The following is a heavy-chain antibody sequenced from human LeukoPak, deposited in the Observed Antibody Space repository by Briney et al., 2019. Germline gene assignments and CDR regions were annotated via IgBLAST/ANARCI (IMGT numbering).Heavy chain of an antibody. V-gene: IGHV3-21*05. J-gene: IGHJ4*02. CDR1: GFTFSTYG. CDR3: ARVGSSGPIDY. CDR2: ISSSSSYT. D-gene: IGHD6-19*01. Sequence: GGSLRLSCAASGFTFSTYGIHWVRQAPGKGLEWVSYISSSSSYTNYADSVKGRFTISRDNAKNSLYLQMNSLRAEDTAVYYCARVGSSGPIDYWGQGTLVTVSS.